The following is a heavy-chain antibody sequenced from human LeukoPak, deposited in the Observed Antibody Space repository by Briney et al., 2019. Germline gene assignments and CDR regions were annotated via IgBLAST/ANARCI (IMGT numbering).Heavy chain of an antibody. CDR1: GFSFSSYA. V-gene: IGHV3-23*01. Sequence: PGGSLRLSCTASGFSFSSYAMSWVRQAPGKGLEWVSAISGSGGSTYYADSVKGRFTISRDNSKNTLYLQMNSLRAEDTAVYYCAKDYHYYDSSGCDYWGQGTLVTVSS. D-gene: IGHD3-22*01. CDR3: AKDYHYYDSSGCDY. J-gene: IGHJ4*02. CDR2: ISGSGGST.